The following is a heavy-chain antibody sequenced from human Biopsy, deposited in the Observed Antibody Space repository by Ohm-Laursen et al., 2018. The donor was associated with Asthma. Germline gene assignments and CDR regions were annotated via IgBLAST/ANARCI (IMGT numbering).Heavy chain of an antibody. J-gene: IGHJ6*02. CDR2: IWYDGRKK. Sequence: SLRLSCAAPGITFSTHGMHWVRQAPGKGLEWVAFIWYDGRKKTYADSVKGRFTISRDNSKNTLYLQMNSLRAEDTAVYYCARKIAARGGMGVWGQGTTVTVSS. V-gene: IGHV3-33*08. D-gene: IGHD6-6*01. CDR1: GITFSTHG. CDR3: ARKIAARGGMGV.